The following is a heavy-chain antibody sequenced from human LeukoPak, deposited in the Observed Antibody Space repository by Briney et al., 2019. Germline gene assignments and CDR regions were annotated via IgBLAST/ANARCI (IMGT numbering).Heavy chain of an antibody. CDR2: IYYSGST. J-gene: IGHJ4*02. V-gene: IGHV4-59*08. D-gene: IGHD5-18*01. Sequence: SETLSLTCTVSGGSISSYYWSWIRQPPGKGLEWIGYIYYSGSTNYNPSLKSRVTISVDTSKNQFALKLSSVTAADTAVYYCARARWIQLWTDLDYWGQGTLVTVSS. CDR1: GGSISSYY. CDR3: ARARWIQLWTDLDY.